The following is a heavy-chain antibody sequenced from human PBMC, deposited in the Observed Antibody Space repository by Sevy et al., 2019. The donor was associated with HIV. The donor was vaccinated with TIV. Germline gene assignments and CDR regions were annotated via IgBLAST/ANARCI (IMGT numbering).Heavy chain of an antibody. Sequence: GGSLRLSCAASGFTFSSYSMNWVRQAPGKGLEWVSYISSSSSTIYYADSVKGRFTISRDNAKNSLYLQMNSLRAEDTAVLYCARDGSWSSSCCYAGVRDYGMDFWGQGTTVTVSS. CDR3: ARDGSWSSSCCYAGVRDYGMDF. J-gene: IGHJ6*02. CDR1: GFTFSSYS. CDR2: ISSSSSTI. D-gene: IGHD2-2*01. V-gene: IGHV3-48*01.